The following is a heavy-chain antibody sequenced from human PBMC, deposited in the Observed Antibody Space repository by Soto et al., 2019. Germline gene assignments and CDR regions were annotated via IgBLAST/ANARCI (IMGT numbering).Heavy chain of an antibody. Sequence: QVQLVESGGGVVQPGRSLRLSCAASGFTFSSYAMHWVRQAPGKGLEWVAVISYDGSNKYYADSVKGRFTISRDNSKNTLYLQMNSLRAEDTAVYYCARELVSSGPPYYFDYWGQGTLVTVSS. CDR3: ARELVSSGPPYYFDY. D-gene: IGHD3-22*01. CDR1: GFTFSSYA. J-gene: IGHJ4*02. CDR2: ISYDGSNK. V-gene: IGHV3-30-3*01.